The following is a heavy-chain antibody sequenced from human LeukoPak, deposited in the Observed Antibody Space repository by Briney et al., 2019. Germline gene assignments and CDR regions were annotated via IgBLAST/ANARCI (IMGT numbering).Heavy chain of an antibody. J-gene: IGHJ5*02. CDR2: IHPSSSLT. CDR3: ARRAQLARLVVDWSDP. V-gene: IGHV5-51*01. D-gene: IGHD3-16*01. CDR1: GDGFDDYW. Sequence: GESLKISCRVSGDGFDDYWIGWVRHMSGEGLQWVAIIHPSSSLTHYSPSFQGRVSISADRAITTAYLQWNSLRTSDTAMYFCARRAQLARLVVDWSDPWGQGTLVTVSS.